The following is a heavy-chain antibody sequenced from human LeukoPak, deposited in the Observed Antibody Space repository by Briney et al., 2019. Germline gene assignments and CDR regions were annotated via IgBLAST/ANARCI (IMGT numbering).Heavy chain of an antibody. V-gene: IGHV4-59*08. CDR1: GGSISNYY. J-gene: IGHJ5*02. CDR3: VRHTAEKYNWFDR. D-gene: IGHD5-24*01. CDR2: IYYSGST. Sequence: EASETLSLTCTVSGGSISNYYWSWIRQPPGKGLEWIGFIYYSGSTNYNPSLKSRVTISVDTSKNQFSLKVSSVTAADTAVYYCVRHTAEKYNWFDRWGQGTLVTVSS.